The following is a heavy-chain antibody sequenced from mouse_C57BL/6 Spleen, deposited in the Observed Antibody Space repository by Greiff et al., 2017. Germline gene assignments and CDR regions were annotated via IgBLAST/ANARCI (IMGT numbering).Heavy chain of an antibody. D-gene: IGHD2-5*01. Sequence: VQLKQSGPGLAKPSQTLSLTCTVTGYSITSDYWNWIRKFPGNKLEYMGYISYSGSTYYNPSLKSRISITRDTSKNQYYLQLNSVTTEDTATYYCARFYYSNYAYFDYWGQGTTLTVSS. CDR3: ARFYYSNYAYFDY. CDR2: ISYSGST. CDR1: GYSITSDY. V-gene: IGHV3-8*01. J-gene: IGHJ2*01.